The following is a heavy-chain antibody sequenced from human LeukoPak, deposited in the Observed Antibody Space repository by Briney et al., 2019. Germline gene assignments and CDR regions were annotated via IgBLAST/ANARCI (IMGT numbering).Heavy chain of an antibody. CDR3: ARVVSSSWYYFDY. J-gene: IGHJ4*02. D-gene: IGHD6-13*01. CDR1: GFTVSSNY. Sequence: PGGSLRLSCAASGFTVSSNYMSWVRQAPGKGLEWVSVIYSGGSTYYADSVKGRFTISRDNSKNTLYLQMNSLRAEDTAVYYCARVVSSSWYYFDYWGQGTLVTVSS. CDR2: IYSGGST. V-gene: IGHV3-53*01.